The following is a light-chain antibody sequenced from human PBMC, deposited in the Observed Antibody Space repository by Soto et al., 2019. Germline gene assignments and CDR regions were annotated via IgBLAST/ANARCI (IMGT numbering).Light chain of an antibody. CDR3: QQYNSYET. Sequence: DIQMTQSPSTLSASVGDRVTITCRASQSISSWLAWYQQKPGKAPNLLIYDASSLESGVPSRFIGSGSGTEFTLTISSLQPDDFATYYCQQYNSYETFGQGTKVEIK. V-gene: IGKV1-5*01. CDR1: QSISSW. J-gene: IGKJ1*01. CDR2: DAS.